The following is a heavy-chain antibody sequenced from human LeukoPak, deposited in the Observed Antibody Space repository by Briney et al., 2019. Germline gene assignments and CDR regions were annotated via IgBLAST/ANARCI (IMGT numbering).Heavy chain of an antibody. CDR1: GYTLTELS. V-gene: IGHV1-24*01. D-gene: IGHD3-10*01. CDR3: ATGLLWFGELLSQWYYFDY. J-gene: IGHJ4*02. Sequence: GASVKVSCKVSGYTLTELSTHWVRQAPGKGLEWMGGFDPEDGETIYAQKFQGRVTMTEDTSTDTAYMELSSLRSEDTAVYYCATGLLWFGELLSQWYYFDYWGQGTLVTVSS. CDR2: FDPEDGET.